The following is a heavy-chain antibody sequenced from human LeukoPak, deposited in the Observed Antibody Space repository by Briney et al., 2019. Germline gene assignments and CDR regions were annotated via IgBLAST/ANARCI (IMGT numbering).Heavy chain of an antibody. CDR2: IYYSGST. CDR1: GGSISSYY. J-gene: IGHJ4*02. Sequence: PSETLSLTCTVSGGSISSYYWSWIRQPPGKGLEWIGYIYYSGSTNYNPSLKSRVTISVDTSKNQFSLKLSSVTAADTAVYYCARTLPSRVPAAAGVDYWGQGTLVTVSS. D-gene: IGHD2-2*01. CDR3: ARTLPSRVPAAAGVDY. V-gene: IGHV4-59*01.